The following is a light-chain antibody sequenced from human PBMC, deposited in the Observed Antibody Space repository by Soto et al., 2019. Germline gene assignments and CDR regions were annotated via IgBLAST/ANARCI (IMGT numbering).Light chain of an antibody. V-gene: IGKV3-11*01. CDR3: QHFGNSLWT. CDR1: QSVSSF. Sequence: ETVLTQSPATLSLSPGERATLSCRASQSVSSFLAWYQQKSGQAPRLLIYGASSRAIHTPDRFSGSGSGTDFTLTISGLEPEDFAVYYCQHFGNSLWTFGQGTKVDIK. CDR2: GAS. J-gene: IGKJ1*01.